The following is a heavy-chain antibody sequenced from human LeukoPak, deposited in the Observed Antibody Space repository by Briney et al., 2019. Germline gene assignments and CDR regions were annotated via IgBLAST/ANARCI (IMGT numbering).Heavy chain of an antibody. CDR1: GYTFTSYD. J-gene: IGHJ4*02. D-gene: IGHD4-17*01. Sequence: GASVKVSCKASGYTFTSYDINWVRQATGQGLGWMGWMNPNSGNTGYAQKFQGRVTMTRNTSISTAYMELSSLRSEDTAVYYCARGHYYGDYADYWGQGTLVTVSS. CDR2: MNPNSGNT. V-gene: IGHV1-8*01. CDR3: ARGHYYGDYADY.